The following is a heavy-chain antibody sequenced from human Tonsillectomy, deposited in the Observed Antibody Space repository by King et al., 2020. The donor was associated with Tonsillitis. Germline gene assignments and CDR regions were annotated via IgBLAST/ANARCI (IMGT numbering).Heavy chain of an antibody. J-gene: IGHJ4*02. CDR2: IYTSGNT. CDR3: AXXXXVEXGXGY. CDR1: GGSISSGSYY. Sequence: VQLQESGPGLVKPSQTLSLTCTVSGGSISSGSYYWSWIRQPAGKGLEWIGRIYTSGNTNYNPSLKSRVTISVDTSKNQFSLKLSSVTAADTAVYYCAXXXXVEXGXGYWGQGTLVTVSS. V-gene: IGHV4-61*02.